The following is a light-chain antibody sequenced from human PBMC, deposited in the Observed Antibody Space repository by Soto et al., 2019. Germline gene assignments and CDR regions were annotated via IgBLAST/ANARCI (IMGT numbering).Light chain of an antibody. CDR1: ESVASSY. V-gene: IGKV3-20*01. CDR3: QQYGSSLWT. Sequence: EIGSSQSPGTLSLSQGERDTLSCRASESVASSYLAWYQQKPGQAPRLLIYGASSRATGIPDRFSGRGSGTDFTLTISRLEPEDFAVYYCQQYGSSLWTFGQGAKVAIK. J-gene: IGKJ1*01. CDR2: GAS.